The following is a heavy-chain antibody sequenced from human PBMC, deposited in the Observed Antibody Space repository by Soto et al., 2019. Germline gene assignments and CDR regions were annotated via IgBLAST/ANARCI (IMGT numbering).Heavy chain of an antibody. D-gene: IGHD6-13*01. CDR2: IKTDGSST. V-gene: IGHV3-74*01. CDR1: GLTFSSYW. Sequence: EVQLVESGGGLVQPGGSLRLSCAASGLTFSSYWMHWVRQAPGKGLVWVSRIKTDGSSTSYAASVKGRFTISRDNAKNTLYLQMNSLTVEDTAVYYCASEAWYDAFDIWGQGTMVTVSS. CDR3: ASEAWYDAFDI. J-gene: IGHJ3*02.